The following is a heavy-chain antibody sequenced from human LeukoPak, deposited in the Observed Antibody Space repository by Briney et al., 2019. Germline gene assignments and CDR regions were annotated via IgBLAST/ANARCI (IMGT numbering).Heavy chain of an antibody. J-gene: IGHJ4*02. CDR3: ASFYGGNEGFDY. V-gene: IGHV3-21*01. Sequence: PGGSLRLSCAASGFTFSSYSMNWVRQAPGKGLEWVSSISSSSSYIYYADSVKGRFTISRDNAKNSLYLQMNSLRAEDTAVYYCASFYGGNEGFDYWGQGTLVTVSS. CDR1: GFTFSSYS. CDR2: ISSSSSYI. D-gene: IGHD4-23*01.